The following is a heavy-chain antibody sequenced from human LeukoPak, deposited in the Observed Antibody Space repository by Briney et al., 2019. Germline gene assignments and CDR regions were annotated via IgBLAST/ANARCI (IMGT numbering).Heavy chain of an antibody. V-gene: IGHV4-34*01. Sequence: ASETLSLTCAVYGGSFSGYYWSWIRQPPGKGLEWIGEINHSGSTNYNPSLKSRVTISVDTSKNQFSLKLSSVTAADTAVYYCARGRGYDFWSGSRRRYYYYYYMDVWGKGTTVTVSS. D-gene: IGHD3-3*01. J-gene: IGHJ6*03. CDR1: GGSFSGYY. CDR2: INHSGST. CDR3: ARGRGYDFWSGSRRRYYYYYYMDV.